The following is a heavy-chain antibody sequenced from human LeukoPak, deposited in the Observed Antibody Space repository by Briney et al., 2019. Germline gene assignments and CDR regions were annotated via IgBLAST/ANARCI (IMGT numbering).Heavy chain of an antibody. CDR1: GFTFSNYA. V-gene: IGHV3-64*04. D-gene: IGHD3-10*01. CDR2: ISSNGGST. Sequence: PGGSLRLSCSASGFTFSNYAMHWVRQAPGKGLEYVSAISSNGGSTYYADSVEGRFTISRDNSKNTVYLQMNSLRAEDTAVYFCARSGGEELIDGIFDNWGHGILVTVSS. J-gene: IGHJ4*01. CDR3: ARSGGEELIDGIFDN.